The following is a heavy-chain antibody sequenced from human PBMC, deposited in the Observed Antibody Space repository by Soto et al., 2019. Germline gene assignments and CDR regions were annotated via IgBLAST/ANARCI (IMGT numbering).Heavy chain of an antibody. D-gene: IGHD3-3*01. J-gene: IGHJ3*02. CDR3: ARGGGVGVAGSAAFDM. CDR1: GYPVTAYY. V-gene: IGHV1-2*02. CDR2: INPATGAA. Sequence: QLHLVQSGAVVKKPGASVTVSCSASGYPVTAYYMHWVRQAPGRGLEWMGGINPATGAAKYTQTFQGRVTMTRDTPTSTVFMELSGLTSEDTAGFYGARGGGVGVAGSAAFDMWGQGTVVTVSS.